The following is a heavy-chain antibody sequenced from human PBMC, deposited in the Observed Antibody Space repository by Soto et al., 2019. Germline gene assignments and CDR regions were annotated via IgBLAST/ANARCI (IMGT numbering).Heavy chain of an antibody. CDR1: GYTFTSYG. V-gene: IGHV1-18*01. D-gene: IGHD5-12*01. Sequence: ASVKVSCKASGYTFTSYGISWVRQVPGQGLEWMGWISAYNGNTNYAQKLQGRVTMTRDTSASTAYMELSSLRSEDTAVYYCARFGGYSGYDSLDYWGQGTLVTVSS. CDR3: ARFGGYSGYDSLDY. CDR2: ISAYNGNT. J-gene: IGHJ4*02.